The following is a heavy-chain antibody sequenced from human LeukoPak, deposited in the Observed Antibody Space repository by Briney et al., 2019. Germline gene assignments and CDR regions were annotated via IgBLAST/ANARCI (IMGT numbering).Heavy chain of an antibody. J-gene: IGHJ4*02. CDR3: AKDSVRFTGDLYYFDY. Sequence: PGGSLRLSCAASGFIFSAYGMHWVRQAPGKGLEWVAFIRYDGSHKYYADSVKGRFTISRDNSKNTVYLQMNSLRVEDTAVYYCAKDSVRFTGDLYYFDYWGQGTLVTVSS. V-gene: IGHV3-30*02. CDR2: IRYDGSHK. CDR1: GFIFSAYG. D-gene: IGHD7-27*01.